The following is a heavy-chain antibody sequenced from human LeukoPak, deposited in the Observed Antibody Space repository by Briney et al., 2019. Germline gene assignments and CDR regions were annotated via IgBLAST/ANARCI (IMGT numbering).Heavy chain of an antibody. J-gene: IGHJ4*02. D-gene: IGHD3-10*01. CDR3: ARVWMGSGSQNFDY. CDR1: GFSFSNYG. CDR2: IKQDGSEK. V-gene: IGHV3-7*01. Sequence: QPGGTLRLSCAASGFSFSNYGMSWVRQAPGKGLEWVANIKQDGSEKYYVDSVKGRFTISRDNAKNSLYLQMNSLRAEDTAVYYCARVWMGSGSQNFDYWGQGTLVTVSS.